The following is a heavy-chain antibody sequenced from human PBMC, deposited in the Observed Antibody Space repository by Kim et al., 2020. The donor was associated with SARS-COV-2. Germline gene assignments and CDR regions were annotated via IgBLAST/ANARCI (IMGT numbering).Heavy chain of an antibody. CDR1: GGTFSSYA. CDR2: IIPIFGTA. V-gene: IGHV1-69*13. D-gene: IGHD6-13*01. CDR3: ARDRGYSSSWDRGYGMDV. Sequence: SVKVSCKASGGTFSSYAISWVRQAPGQGLEWMGGIIPIFGTANYAQKFQGRVTITADESTSTAYMELSSLRSEDTAVYYCARDRGYSSSWDRGYGMDVWGQGTTVTVSS. J-gene: IGHJ6*02.